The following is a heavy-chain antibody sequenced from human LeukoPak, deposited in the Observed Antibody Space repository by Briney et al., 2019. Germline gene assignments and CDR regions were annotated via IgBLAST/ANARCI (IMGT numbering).Heavy chain of an antibody. V-gene: IGHV1-69*13. CDR1: GGTFSSYA. CDR2: IIPIFGTA. D-gene: IGHD3-22*01. J-gene: IGHJ4*02. CDR3: ARGQTYYYDSSGYYPFDY. Sequence: ASVKVSCKASGGTFSSYAISWVRQAPGQGLEWMGVIIPIFGTANYAQKFQGRVTITAEESTSTAYMELSSLRSEDTAVYYCARGQTYYYDSSGYYPFDYWGQGTLVTVSS.